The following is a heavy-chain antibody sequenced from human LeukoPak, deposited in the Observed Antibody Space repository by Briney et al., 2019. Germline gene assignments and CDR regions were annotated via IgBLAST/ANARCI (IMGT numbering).Heavy chain of an antibody. CDR1: GESFTTHY. V-gene: IGHV4-34*01. J-gene: IGHJ5*02. Sequence: PSQTLSLTYAVYGESFTTHYSAWIRQTPRKCLEWIGEINHTGGTNFNPSLKSRVTMSTDTSKNQFSLKLRSVTAADTAVYYCARPTARLGWFDPWGQGTLVTVSS. D-gene: IGHD6-6*01. CDR3: ARPTARLGWFDP. CDR2: INHTGGT.